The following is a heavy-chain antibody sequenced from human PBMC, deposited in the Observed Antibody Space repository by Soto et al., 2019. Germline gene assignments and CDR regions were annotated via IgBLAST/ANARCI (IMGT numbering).Heavy chain of an antibody. Sequence: PGGSLRLSCAVSGFTFSSYGMHWVRQAPGKGLEWVAVISYDGSNKYYADSVKGRFTISRDNSKNTLYLQMNSLRAEDTAVYYCAKDTVFWSGYYDGNGMDVWGQGTTVTVSS. CDR1: GFTFSSYG. J-gene: IGHJ6*02. CDR3: AKDTVFWSGYYDGNGMDV. V-gene: IGHV3-30*18. D-gene: IGHD3-3*01. CDR2: ISYDGSNK.